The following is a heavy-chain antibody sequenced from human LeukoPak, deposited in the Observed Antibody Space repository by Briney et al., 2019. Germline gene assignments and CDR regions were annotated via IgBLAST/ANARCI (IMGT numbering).Heavy chain of an antibody. V-gene: IGHV3-23*01. CDR2: ITGSGGNT. J-gene: IGHJ4*02. CDR3: VGTIASRGSEY. Sequence: PGGSLRLSCAASGFIFSSYSMSWVRQAPGKGLEWVSVITGSGGNTYYADSVKGRFTISKDNSKNTAYLQMSSLRVDDTAMYYCVGTIASRGSEYWGQGALVTVSS. CDR1: GFIFSSYS. D-gene: IGHD6-6*01.